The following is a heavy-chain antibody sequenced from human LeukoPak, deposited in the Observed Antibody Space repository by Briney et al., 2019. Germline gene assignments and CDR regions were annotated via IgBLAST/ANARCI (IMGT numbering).Heavy chain of an antibody. CDR3: AHRRGAHPIDY. CDR2: IYWDDDK. Sequence: SGPTLVNPTQTLTLTCTFSGFSLRSSGVGVGWIRQPPGKALEWLALIYWDDDKRYSPSLKSRLTITKDTSKNQVVLTMTNMDPVDTGTYYCAHRRGAHPIDYWGQGTLVIVSS. D-gene: IGHD3-16*01. J-gene: IGHJ4*02. V-gene: IGHV2-5*02. CDR1: GFSLRSSGVG.